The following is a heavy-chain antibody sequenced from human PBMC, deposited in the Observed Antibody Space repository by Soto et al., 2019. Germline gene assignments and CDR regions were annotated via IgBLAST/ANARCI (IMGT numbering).Heavy chain of an antibody. CDR2: ISGSGGST. CDR1: GFMFSSYA. J-gene: IGHJ4*02. CDR3: ARERAYGDTDY. Sequence: PGGSLRLSCAVSGFMFSSYAMTWVRQAPGKGLEWVSSISGSGGSTYYADSVKGRFTISRDNSKNTLYLQMNSLRAEDTAVYYCARERAYGDTDYWGQGTLVTVS. D-gene: IGHD4-17*01. V-gene: IGHV3-23*01.